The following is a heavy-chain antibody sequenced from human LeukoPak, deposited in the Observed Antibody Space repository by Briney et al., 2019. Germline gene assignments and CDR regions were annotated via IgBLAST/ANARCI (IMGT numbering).Heavy chain of an antibody. J-gene: IGHJ4*02. CDR2: ISSSSSYK. V-gene: IGHV3-21*01. CDR3: ARDLSSSGWYGVYFDY. Sequence: GGSLRLSCAASGFTFSSYSMNWVRQAPGKGLEWVSSISSSSSYKYYADSVKGRFTISRDNAKNSLYLQMNSLRAEDTAVYYCARDLSSSGWYGVYFDYWGQGTLVTVSS. D-gene: IGHD6-19*01. CDR1: GFTFSSYS.